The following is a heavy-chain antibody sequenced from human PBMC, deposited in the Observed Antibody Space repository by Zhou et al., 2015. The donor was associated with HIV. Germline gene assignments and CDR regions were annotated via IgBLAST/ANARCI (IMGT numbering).Heavy chain of an antibody. CDR1: GFTFTNAW. CDR2: IKTKTDGGTS. V-gene: IGHV3-15*01. CDR3: TRIIRSSYFDY. D-gene: IGHD3-10*01. Sequence: VRLVESGGGLVKPGGSLRLSCAASGFTFTNAWMTWVRQAPGKGLEWVGRIKTKTDGGTSDYAAPVKGRFTISRDDSKTTVFLQMNSLKTEDTAVYYCTRIIRSSYFDYWGQGTLVAVSS. J-gene: IGHJ4*02.